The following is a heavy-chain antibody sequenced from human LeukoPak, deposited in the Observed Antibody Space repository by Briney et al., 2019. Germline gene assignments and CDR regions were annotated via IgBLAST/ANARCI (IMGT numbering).Heavy chain of an antibody. CDR3: ARPLIASNRGDAFDI. Sequence: SETLSLTCTVSGGSISSSSYYWGWIRQPPGKGLEWIGSIYYSGSTYYNPSLKSRVPISVDTSKNQFSLKLSSVTAADTAVYYCARPLIASNRGDAFDIWGQGTMVTVSS. CDR1: GGSISSSSYY. V-gene: IGHV4-39*01. D-gene: IGHD6-13*01. J-gene: IGHJ3*02. CDR2: IYYSGST.